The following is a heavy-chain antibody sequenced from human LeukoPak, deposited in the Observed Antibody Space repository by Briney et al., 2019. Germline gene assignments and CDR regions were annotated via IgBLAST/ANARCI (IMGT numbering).Heavy chain of an antibody. D-gene: IGHD4-23*01. J-gene: IGHJ3*02. V-gene: IGHV1-2*02. Sequence: ASVKVSCKASGYTFTSYGISWVRQAPGQGLEWMGWINPDYGGTNYAQKFQGRVTMTSDTSFSTAYMELSGLRSDDTAVYYCARDPGGGADDAFDIWGQGTMVTVSS. CDR2: INPDYGGT. CDR3: ARDPGGGADDAFDI. CDR1: GYTFTSYG.